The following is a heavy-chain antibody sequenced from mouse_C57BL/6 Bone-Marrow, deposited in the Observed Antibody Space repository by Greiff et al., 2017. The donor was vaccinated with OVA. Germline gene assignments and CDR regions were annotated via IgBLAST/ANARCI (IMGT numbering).Heavy chain of an antibody. D-gene: IGHD2-4*01. CDR2: ISSGGSYT. CDR1: GFTFSSYG. V-gene: IGHV5-6*01. Sequence: EVQVVESGGDLVKPGGSLKLSCAASGFTFSSYGMSWVRQTPDKRLEWVATISSGGSYTYYPDSVKGRFTIPRDNAKNTLYLQMSSLKSEDTAMYYCARRCYDDARPYFDYWGQGTTLTVSS. J-gene: IGHJ2*01. CDR3: ARRCYDDARPYFDY.